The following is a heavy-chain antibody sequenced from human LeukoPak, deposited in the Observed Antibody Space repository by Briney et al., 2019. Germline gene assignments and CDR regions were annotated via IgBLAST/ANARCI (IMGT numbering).Heavy chain of an antibody. CDR1: GFTFSSYS. CDR3: ARELWFGELVSGSRWFDP. D-gene: IGHD3-10*01. CDR2: ISSSSSYI. Sequence: GGSLRLSCAASGFTFSSYSMNWVRQAPGKGLEWVSCISSSSSYIYYADSVKGRFTISRDNAKNSLYLQMNSLRAEDTAVYYCARELWFGELVSGSRWFDPWGQGTLVTVSS. J-gene: IGHJ5*02. V-gene: IGHV3-21*01.